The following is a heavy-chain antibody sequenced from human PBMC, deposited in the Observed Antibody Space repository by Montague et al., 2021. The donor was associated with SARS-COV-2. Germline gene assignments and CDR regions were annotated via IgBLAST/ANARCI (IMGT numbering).Heavy chain of an antibody. CDR3: TREPYYYDSSGYPYHYYYGMDV. Sequence: SETLSLTCVVSGGAINSSNWWSWVRQPPGKGLEWIGEIYHSGSTNYNPSLKSRVTLSVDKSKNQFSLKLSSVTAADTAVYYCTREPYYYDSSGYPYHYYYGMDVWGQGTTVTVST. CDR1: GGAINSSNW. CDR2: IYHSGST. V-gene: IGHV4-4*02. D-gene: IGHD3-22*01. J-gene: IGHJ6*01.